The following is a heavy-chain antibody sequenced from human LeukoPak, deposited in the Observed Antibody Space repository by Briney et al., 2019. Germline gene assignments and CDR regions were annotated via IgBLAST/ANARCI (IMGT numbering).Heavy chain of an antibody. CDR3: AIGPAAAGTYDF. J-gene: IGHJ4*02. V-gene: IGHV1-2*06. Sequence: ASVKVSCKASGYTFTAYYIYWVRQAPGQGLEWMGRINPNTGGTTYAHNSQGRVTMTGDTSISTAYMEFTRLTSDDTAKYFCAIGPAAAGTYDFWGQGTLVTVSS. D-gene: IGHD6-13*01. CDR2: INPNTGGT. CDR1: GYTFTAYY.